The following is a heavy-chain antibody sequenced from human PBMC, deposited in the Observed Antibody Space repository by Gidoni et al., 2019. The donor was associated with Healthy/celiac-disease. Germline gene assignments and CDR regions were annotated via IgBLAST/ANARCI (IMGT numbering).Heavy chain of an antibody. CDR2: ISWNSGSI. D-gene: IGHD1-26*01. J-gene: IGHJ4*02. CDR3: AKDVSKYSGRSYVFDY. Sequence: EVQLVESGGGLVQPGRSLRLSCAASGFTFDDYAMHWVRQAPGKGLEWVSGISWNSGSIGYADSVKGRFTISRDNAKNSLYLQMNSLRAEDTALYYCAKDVSKYSGRSYVFDYWGQGTLVTVSS. CDR1: GFTFDDYA. V-gene: IGHV3-9*01.